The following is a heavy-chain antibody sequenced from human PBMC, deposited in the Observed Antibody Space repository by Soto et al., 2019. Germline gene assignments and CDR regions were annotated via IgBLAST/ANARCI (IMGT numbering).Heavy chain of an antibody. CDR3: TSPAQQGGDAFAI. Sequence: GGSLRLSCAASGFTFSGSAMHWVRQASGKGLEWVGRIRSKANSYATAYAASVKGRFTISRDDSKNTAYLQMNSLKTEDTAVYYCTSPAQQGGDAFAIWGQGTMVTVSS. CDR2: IRSKANSYAT. V-gene: IGHV3-73*01. CDR1: GFTFSGSA. D-gene: IGHD2-2*01. J-gene: IGHJ3*02.